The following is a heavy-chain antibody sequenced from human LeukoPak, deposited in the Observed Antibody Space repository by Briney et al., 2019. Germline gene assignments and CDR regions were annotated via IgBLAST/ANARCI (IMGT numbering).Heavy chain of an antibody. D-gene: IGHD4-17*01. CDR3: ARGLGTTVTSYYYYYYYMDV. V-gene: IGHV1-8*01. J-gene: IGHJ6*03. CDR2: MNPNSGNT. CDR1: GYTFTSYD. Sequence: ASVKVSCKASGYTFTSYDINWVRQATGQGLEWMGWMNPNSGNTGYAQKFQGRVTMTRNTSISTAYMELSSLRSEDTAVYYCARGLGTTVTSYYYYYYYMDVWGKGTTVTVSS.